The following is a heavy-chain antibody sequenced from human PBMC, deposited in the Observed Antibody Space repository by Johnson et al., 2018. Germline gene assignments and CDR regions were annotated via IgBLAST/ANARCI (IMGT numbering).Heavy chain of an antibody. V-gene: IGHV3-30*04. D-gene: IGHD3-10*01. CDR3: ARGLRYYGSGSYSQSFYYMDG. J-gene: IGHJ6*03. Sequence: QVQLVQSGGGVVQXGRSLRLXCAASGFTFSSFAMHWVRHTTGKGLEWVALISYDGTDKYSADSVQGRFPISSDKSKDTLYLQMNSLRVEDTAVYYCARGLRYYGSGSYSQSFYYMDGWGKGTTVTVSS. CDR2: ISYDGTDK. CDR1: GFTFSSFA.